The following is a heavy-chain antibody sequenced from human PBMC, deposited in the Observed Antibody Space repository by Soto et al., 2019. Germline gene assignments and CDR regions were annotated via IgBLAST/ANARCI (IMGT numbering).Heavy chain of an antibody. J-gene: IGHJ4*02. D-gene: IGHD2-15*01. CDR2: ISGSGANT. V-gene: IGHV3-23*01. Sequence: SRISKTQGKGLEWVSVISGSGANTYYADSVKGRFTSSRDNSKSTLYLQMNSLRTEDAAVYYCAKCHCSSSSCRPHIEYLGKGTLVTVSS. CDR3: AKCHCSSSSCRPHIEY.